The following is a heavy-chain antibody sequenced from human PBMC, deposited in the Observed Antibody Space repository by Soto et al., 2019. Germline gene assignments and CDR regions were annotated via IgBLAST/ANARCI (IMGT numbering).Heavy chain of an antibody. D-gene: IGHD2-15*01. CDR3: ARVGGVAARTFDY. Sequence: SETLTLNYTVSGGSISPFYWSWLLQPPGKGLEWIGYLYYSGNTNYNPSLKSRVTISVDASKNQVSLRLTSVTAADTAVYYCARVGGVAARTFDYWGQGTVVTVSS. J-gene: IGHJ4*02. V-gene: IGHV4-59*01. CDR1: GGSISPFY. CDR2: LYYSGNT.